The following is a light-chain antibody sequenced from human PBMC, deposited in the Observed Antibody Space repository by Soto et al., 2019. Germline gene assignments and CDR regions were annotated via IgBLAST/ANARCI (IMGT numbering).Light chain of an antibody. CDR3: SSYTSSSTPLV. CDR1: SSDVGGYNY. CDR2: DIS. J-gene: IGLJ1*01. Sequence: QSVLTQPASVSGSPGQSITISCTGTSSDVGGYNYVSWYQQHPGKAPKLMIYDISNRPSGVSNRFSGPKSGNTASLTISGLQAEDEADYYCSSYTSSSTPLVFGTGTKLTVL. V-gene: IGLV2-14*01.